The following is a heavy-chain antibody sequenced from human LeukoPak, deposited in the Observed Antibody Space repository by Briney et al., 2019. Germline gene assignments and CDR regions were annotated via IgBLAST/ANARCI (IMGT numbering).Heavy chain of an antibody. CDR2: VYYSGNT. CDR1: GGSITSSSYY. Sequence: SQTLSLTCTVSGGSITSSSYYWGWIRQPPGKGLEWIGSVYYSGNTYYNSSLKSRVTISVDTSKNHSSLVLSSVTPADTAVYYCARTRVVATIRGEFPYYFDYWGQGTLVTVSS. D-gene: IGHD5-12*01. V-gene: IGHV4-39*07. CDR3: ARTRVVATIRGEFPYYFDY. J-gene: IGHJ4*02.